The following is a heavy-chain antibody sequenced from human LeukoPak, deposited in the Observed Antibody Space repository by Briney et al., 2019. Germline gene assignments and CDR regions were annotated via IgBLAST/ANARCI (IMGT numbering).Heavy chain of an antibody. CDR1: GFTFSSYA. D-gene: IGHD3-10*01. CDR3: AKDRSSGSGSYFSSLDY. J-gene: IGHJ4*02. CDR2: ISGSGGST. Sequence: GGSLRLSCAASGFTFSSYATSWVRQAPGKGLEWVSAISGSGGSTYYADSVKGRFTISRDNSKNTLYLQMNSLRAEDTAVYYCAKDRSSGSGSYFSSLDYWGQGTLVTVSS. V-gene: IGHV3-23*01.